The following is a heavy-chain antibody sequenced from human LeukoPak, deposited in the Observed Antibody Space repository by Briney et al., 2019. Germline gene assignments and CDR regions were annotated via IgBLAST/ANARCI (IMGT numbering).Heavy chain of an antibody. D-gene: IGHD3-10*01. J-gene: IGHJ4*02. V-gene: IGHV3-43D*04. Sequence: GGSLRLSCAASGFTFDDYAMHWVRQAPGKGLEWVSLISWEGDTTYYADSVRGRFTVSRDNSKNSLYLQMNSLTADDTAFYYCTRDTDYGSATNYFDHWGQGTLVSVSS. CDR2: ISWEGDTT. CDR3: TRDTDYGSATNYFDH. CDR1: GFTFDDYA.